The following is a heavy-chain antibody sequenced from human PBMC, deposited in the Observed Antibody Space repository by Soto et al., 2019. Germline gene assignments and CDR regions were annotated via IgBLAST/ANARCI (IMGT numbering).Heavy chain of an antibody. Sequence: SETLSLTCTVSGGSISSGGYYWSWIRQHPGKGLEWIGYIYYSGSTYYNPSLKSRVTISVDTSKNQFSLKLSSVTAADTAVYYCARWRGSYPRGWYYFDYWGQGTLVTVYS. CDR3: ARWRGSYPRGWYYFDY. D-gene: IGHD1-26*01. V-gene: IGHV4-31*03. CDR1: GGSISSGGYY. CDR2: IYYSGST. J-gene: IGHJ4*02.